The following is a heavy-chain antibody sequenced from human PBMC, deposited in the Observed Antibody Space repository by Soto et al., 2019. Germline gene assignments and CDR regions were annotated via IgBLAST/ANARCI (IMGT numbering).Heavy chain of an antibody. CDR1: GGTFSSYA. CDR2: IIPIFGTA. CDR3: ASEKLDTAPRFDP. D-gene: IGHD5-18*01. V-gene: IGHV1-69*06. Sequence: GASVKVSCKASGGTFSSYAISWVRQAPGQGLEWMGGIIPIFGTANYAQKFQGRVTITADKSTSTAYMELSSLRSEDTAVYYCASEKLDTAPRFDPWGQGTLVTVSS. J-gene: IGHJ5*02.